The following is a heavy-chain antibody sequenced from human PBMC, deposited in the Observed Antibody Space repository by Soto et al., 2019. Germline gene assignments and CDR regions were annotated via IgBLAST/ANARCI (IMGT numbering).Heavy chain of an antibody. CDR3: ASPDSYFEY. J-gene: IGHJ4*02. CDR2: ISSDGSNK. V-gene: IGHV3-30-3*01. D-gene: IGHD3-22*01. Sequence: GGSLRLSCAASGFSFSSYAMHWVRQAPGKGLEWVAVISSDGSNKYHADSVEGRFTISRDNSKNTLYLQMNSLRAEDTAVYYCASPDSYFEYWGQGTLVTVSS. CDR1: GFSFSSYA.